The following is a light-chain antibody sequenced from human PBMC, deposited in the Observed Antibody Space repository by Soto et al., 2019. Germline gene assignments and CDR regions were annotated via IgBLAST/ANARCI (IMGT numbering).Light chain of an antibody. J-gene: IGKJ1*01. V-gene: IGKV3-20*01. Sequence: EIVLTQSPGTLSLSPGERATLSCRASQSVSSSYLAWYQQKPGQAPRLLIYGASSRATGIPDRFSGSGSGTDFTFTISSLNLEDYALYYCQQYDRSPPAWTFGQGTKVEIK. CDR3: QQYDRSPPAWT. CDR1: QSVSSSY. CDR2: GAS.